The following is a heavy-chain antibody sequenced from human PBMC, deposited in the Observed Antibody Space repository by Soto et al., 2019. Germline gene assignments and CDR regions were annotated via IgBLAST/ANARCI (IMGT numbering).Heavy chain of an antibody. CDR3: ARSSSWPLLNPCDY. CDR1: GYTFTSYG. D-gene: IGHD6-13*01. Sequence: ASVKVSCKASGYTFTSYGISWVRQAPGQGLEWMGWISAYNGNTNYAQKLQGRVTITRDTSTSTAYMELSSLRSEDTAVYYCARSSSWPLLNPCDYWGQGTLVTVSS. J-gene: IGHJ4*02. CDR2: ISAYNGNT. V-gene: IGHV1-18*01.